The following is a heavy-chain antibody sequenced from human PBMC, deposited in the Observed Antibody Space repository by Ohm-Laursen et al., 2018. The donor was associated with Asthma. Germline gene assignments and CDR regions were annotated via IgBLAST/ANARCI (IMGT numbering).Heavy chain of an antibody. CDR1: GFTFRGYA. J-gene: IGHJ4*02. CDR3: ARDVMEWYLPAFDF. D-gene: IGHD3-3*01. V-gene: IGHV3-30-3*01. CDR2: SGTYFDGGLK. Sequence: SLRLSCTASGFTFRGYAIHWVRQAPGKGLEWVAVSGTYFDGGLKYYADSVNGRFTVSRDDSKNTLYLQMNSLRPDDTAVYYCARDVMEWYLPAFDFWGQGTLVTVSS.